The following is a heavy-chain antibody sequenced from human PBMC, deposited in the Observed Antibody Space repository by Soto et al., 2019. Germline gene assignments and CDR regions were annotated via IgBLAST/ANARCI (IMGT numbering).Heavy chain of an antibody. J-gene: IGHJ4*02. D-gene: IGHD6-19*01. CDR1: GGSISSYY. V-gene: IGHV4-59*08. CDR3: VSQPIRAVAESYFDH. CDR2: IYYSGST. Sequence: SETLSLTCTVSGGSISSYYWSWVRQPPGKGLEWIGYIYYSGSTNYNPSLKSRVTISVDTSKNQFSLKLSSVTAADTAVYYCVSQPIRAVAESYFDHWGQGTLFTVHS.